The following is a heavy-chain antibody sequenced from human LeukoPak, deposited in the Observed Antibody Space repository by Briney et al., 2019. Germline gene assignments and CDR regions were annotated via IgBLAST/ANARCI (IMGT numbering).Heavy chain of an antibody. CDR2: IRSSTSHT. D-gene: IGHD3-10*01. V-gene: IGHV3-48*03. Sequence: GGSLRLSCAASGFALITYEMTWVRQAPGKGLEWVSFIRSSTSHTFYADSVKGRFTIFRDTAKNSLYLQMNNLRGEDTAIYYCARDITSSTRAFDIWGQGTMVAVS. CDR3: ARDITSSTRAFDI. J-gene: IGHJ3*02. CDR1: GFALITYE.